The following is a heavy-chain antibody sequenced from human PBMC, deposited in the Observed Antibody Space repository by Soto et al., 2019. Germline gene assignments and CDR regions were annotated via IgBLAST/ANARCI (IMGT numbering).Heavy chain of an antibody. CDR2: INGDGSAA. CDR1: GFTFSSYW. V-gene: IGHV3-74*01. Sequence: SCXATGFTFSSYWMHWGRQAPGKGLVWVSGINGDGSAASYADSVKGRMTVSRDNAKNRLDLQVRSLRVEDTAVYYCVREDYCGGGCPGPPGHWGQGTLVTVSS. J-gene: IGHJ4*02. CDR3: VREDYCGGGCPGPPGH. D-gene: IGHD2-21*02.